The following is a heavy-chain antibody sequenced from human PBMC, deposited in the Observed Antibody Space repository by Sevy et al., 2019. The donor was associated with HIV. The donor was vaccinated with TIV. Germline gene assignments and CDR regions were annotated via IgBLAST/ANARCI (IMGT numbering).Heavy chain of an antibody. CDR3: ARGGGKQWLAQNFNAFDI. Sequence: GGSLRLSCAASGFTFSSYSMNWVRQAPGKGLEWVSYISSSSSTIYYADSVKGRFTISRDNAKNSLYLQMNSLRDEDTAVYYCARGGGKQWLAQNFNAFDIWGQGTMVTVSS. V-gene: IGHV3-48*02. CDR2: ISSSSSTI. CDR1: GFTFSSYS. J-gene: IGHJ3*02. D-gene: IGHD6-19*01.